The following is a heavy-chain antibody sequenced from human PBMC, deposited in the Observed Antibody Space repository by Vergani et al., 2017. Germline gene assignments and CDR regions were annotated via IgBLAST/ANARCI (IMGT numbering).Heavy chain of an antibody. CDR1: GDSITNGGFS. Sequence: QVQLQESGPGLVKPSQTLSLTCAVSGDSITNGGFSWNWIRQPPGKGPEWIGYIFPSGNSDYNPSLKNRVSISLDKSKNQFSLWVNSVTAADTAVYFCSRASVRALVGYYYYMDVWGKGKTVVVSS. CDR2: IFPSGNS. V-gene: IGHV4-30-2*01. J-gene: IGHJ6*03. CDR3: SRASVRALVGYYYYMDV. D-gene: IGHD3-10*01.